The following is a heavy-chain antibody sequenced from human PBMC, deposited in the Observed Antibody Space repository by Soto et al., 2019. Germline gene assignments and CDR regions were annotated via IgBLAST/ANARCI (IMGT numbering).Heavy chain of an antibody. J-gene: IGHJ4*02. CDR3: ARRDTSGFLRYFDN. CDR2: IVPNVGTV. Sequence: SVKVSCKSPGVTFSSFINYPINWVRQAPGQGLEWMGGIVPNVGTVNYAQKFRGKVTITADKSTGTAYMELSSLRSEDTALYYCARRDTSGFLRYFDNWGQGTQVTVSS. V-gene: IGHV1-69*06. CDR1: GVTFSSFINYP. D-gene: IGHD3-3*01.